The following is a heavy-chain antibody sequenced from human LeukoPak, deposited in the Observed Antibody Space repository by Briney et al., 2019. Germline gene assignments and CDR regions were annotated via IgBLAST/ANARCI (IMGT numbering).Heavy chain of an antibody. V-gene: IGHV1-69*13. CDR2: IIPIFGTA. J-gene: IGHJ4*02. Sequence: SVKVFCKASGGTFSSYAISWVRQAPGQGLEWMGGIIPIFGTANYAQKFQGRVTITADESTSTAYMELSSLRSEDTAVYYCARGGYCGGDCYSDYWGQGTLVTVSS. CDR3: ARGGYCGGDCYSDY. D-gene: IGHD2-21*02. CDR1: GGTFSSYA.